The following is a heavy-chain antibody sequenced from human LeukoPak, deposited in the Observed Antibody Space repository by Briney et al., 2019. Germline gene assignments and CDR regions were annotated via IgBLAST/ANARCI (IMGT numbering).Heavy chain of an antibody. CDR3: ARSYSSGWYYSDY. Sequence: SETLSLTCAVSGGSISFYYWSWIRQPPGKGLEWIGYIYYSGSTNYNPSLKSRVTISVDTSKNQFSLKLSSVTAADTALYYCARSYSSGWYYSDYWGQGTLVTVSS. CDR2: IYYSGST. J-gene: IGHJ4*02. CDR1: GGSISFYY. V-gene: IGHV4-59*01. D-gene: IGHD6-19*01.